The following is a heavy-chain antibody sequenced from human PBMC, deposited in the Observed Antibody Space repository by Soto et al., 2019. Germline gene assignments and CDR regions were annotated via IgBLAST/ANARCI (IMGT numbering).Heavy chain of an antibody. Sequence: AASVKVSCKVSGYTLTELSMHWVRQAPGQGLEWMGGFDPEDGETIYAQKFQGRVTMTEDTSTDTAYMELSSLRSEDTAVYYCATAGYSSGWYSHGDYYYGMDVWGQGTTVTVSS. V-gene: IGHV1-24*01. CDR1: GYTLTELS. J-gene: IGHJ6*02. D-gene: IGHD6-19*01. CDR3: ATAGYSSGWYSHGDYYYGMDV. CDR2: FDPEDGET.